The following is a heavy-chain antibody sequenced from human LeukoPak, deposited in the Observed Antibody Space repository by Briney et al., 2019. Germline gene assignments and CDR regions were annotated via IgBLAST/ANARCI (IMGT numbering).Heavy chain of an antibody. V-gene: IGHV4-61*02. CDR2: IYTSGST. J-gene: IGHJ3*02. D-gene: IGHD3-22*01. CDR1: GGSISSGSYY. Sequence: SQTLSLTCTVSGGSISSGSYYWSWIRQPAGKGLEWIGRIYTSGSTNYNPSLKSRVTISVDTSKNQFSLKLSSVTAADTAVYYCARDPIVVVIIGGAFDIWGQGTMVTVPS. CDR3: ARDPIVVVIIGGAFDI.